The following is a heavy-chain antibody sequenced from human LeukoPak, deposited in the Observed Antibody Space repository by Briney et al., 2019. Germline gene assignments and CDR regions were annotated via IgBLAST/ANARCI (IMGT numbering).Heavy chain of an antibody. CDR3: ARAEEMATITDY. CDR1: GYTFTSYY. V-gene: IGHV1-46*01. Sequence: ASVKVSRKASGYTFTSYYMHWVRQAPGQGLEWMGIINPSGGSTSYAQKFQGRVTMTRDTSTSTVYMELSSLRSEDTAVYYCARAEEMATITDYWGQGTLVTVSS. CDR2: INPSGGST. J-gene: IGHJ4*02. D-gene: IGHD5-24*01.